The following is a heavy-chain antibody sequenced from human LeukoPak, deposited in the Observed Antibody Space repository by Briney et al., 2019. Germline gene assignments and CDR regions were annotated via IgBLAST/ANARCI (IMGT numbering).Heavy chain of an antibody. D-gene: IGHD6-6*01. V-gene: IGHV1-8*01. J-gene: IGHJ6*03. Sequence: ASVKVSCKASGYTFTSYDINWVRQATGQGLEWIGWMNPNSGNTGYAQKFQGRVTMTRNTSISTAYMELSSLRSEDTAVYYCAGTGRYSSSSPYYYYYYYMDVWGKGTTVTVSS. CDR3: AGTGRYSSSSPYYYYYYYMDV. CDR2: MNPNSGNT. CDR1: GYTFTSYD.